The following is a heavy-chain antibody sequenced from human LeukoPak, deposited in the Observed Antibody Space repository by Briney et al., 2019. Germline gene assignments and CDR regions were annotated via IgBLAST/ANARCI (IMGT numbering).Heavy chain of an antibody. J-gene: IGHJ6*04. D-gene: IGHD3-10*02. V-gene: IGHV3-48*04. CDR2: ISSSGSTI. Sequence: GGSLRLSGAASGFTFSSYWMSWVRQAPGKGLEWVSYISSSGSTIYYADPVKGRFTISRDNAKNSLYLQMNSLRAEDTAVYYCAELGITMIGGVWGKGTTVTISS. CDR1: GFTFSSYW. CDR3: AELGITMIGGV.